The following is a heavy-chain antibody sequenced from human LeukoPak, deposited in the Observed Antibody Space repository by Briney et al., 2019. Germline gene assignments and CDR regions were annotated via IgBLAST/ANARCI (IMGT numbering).Heavy chain of an antibody. Sequence: GGSLRLSCAASGFTVNSNYLSWVRQAPGKGLEWVSVIYYGGNTYYADSVRGRFTLSSDSPKNTLYLQMNSLRAEDTAVYYCARGMSGYSSYDFWGQGILVTVSS. CDR1: GFTVNSNY. CDR2: IYYGGNT. J-gene: IGHJ4*02. D-gene: IGHD5-12*01. CDR3: ARGMSGYSSYDF. V-gene: IGHV3-66*01.